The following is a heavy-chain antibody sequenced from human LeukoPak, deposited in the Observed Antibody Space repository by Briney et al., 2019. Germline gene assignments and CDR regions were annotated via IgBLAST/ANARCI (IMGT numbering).Heavy chain of an antibody. D-gene: IGHD5-18*01. J-gene: IGHJ4*02. Sequence: GGSLRLSRAASGFTFSSYSMNWVRQAPGKGLEWVSSISSSSSYIYYADSVKGRFTISRDNAKNSLYLQMNSLRAEDTAVYYCARDPLSGYSYGQDYFDYWGQGTLVTVSS. CDR1: GFTFSSYS. V-gene: IGHV3-21*01. CDR2: ISSSSSYI. CDR3: ARDPLSGYSYGQDYFDY.